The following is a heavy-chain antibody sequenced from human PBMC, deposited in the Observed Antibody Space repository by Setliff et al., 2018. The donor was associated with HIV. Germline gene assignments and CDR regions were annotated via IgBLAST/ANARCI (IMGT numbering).Heavy chain of an antibody. J-gene: IGHJ5*02. Sequence: KPSETLSLTCAVYGGSFSGYYWSWIRRPPGKGLEWIGEINHSGSTNYNPSLKSRVTISLDTSKNQFSLRLISVTAADTAVYYCAKVAVTGYCSTTSCQNWFDPWGQGTLVTVSS. CDR1: GGSFSGYY. D-gene: IGHD2-2*01. CDR3: AKVAVTGYCSTTSCQNWFDP. V-gene: IGHV4-34*01. CDR2: INHSGST.